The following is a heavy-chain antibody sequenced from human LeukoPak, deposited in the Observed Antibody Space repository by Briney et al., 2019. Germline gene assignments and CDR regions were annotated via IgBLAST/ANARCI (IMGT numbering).Heavy chain of an antibody. CDR1: GFTVSSNY. CDR3: ARVRLQPRTLLDDAFDI. V-gene: IGHV3-21*01. J-gene: IGHJ3*02. Sequence: PGGSLRLSCAASGFTVSSNYMSWVRQAPGKGLEWVSFISTSSIYIYYADSLKGRFTISRDNAKNSLYLQMNSLRAEDTAVYYCARVRLQPRTLLDDAFDIWGQGTMVTVSS. CDR2: ISTSSIYI. D-gene: IGHD1-14*01.